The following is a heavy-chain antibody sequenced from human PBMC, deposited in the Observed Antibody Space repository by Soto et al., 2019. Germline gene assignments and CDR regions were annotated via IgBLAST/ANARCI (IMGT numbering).Heavy chain of an antibody. Sequence: GGSLRLSCAASGFTFSSYSMNWVRQAPGKGLEWVSSISSSSSYIYYADSVKGRFTISRDNAKNSLYLQMNSLRAEDTAVYYCARDIVDFWSGFYYYYGMDVWGQGTTVTVSS. CDR1: GFTFSSYS. CDR3: ARDIVDFWSGFYYYYGMDV. V-gene: IGHV3-21*01. D-gene: IGHD3-3*01. J-gene: IGHJ6*02. CDR2: ISSSSSYI.